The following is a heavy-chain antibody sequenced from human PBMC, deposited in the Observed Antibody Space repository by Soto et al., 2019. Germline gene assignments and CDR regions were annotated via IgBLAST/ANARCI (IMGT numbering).Heavy chain of an antibody. CDR3: ARHRAYDFWSAYCYYFDY. V-gene: IGHV4-39*01. CDR2: IYYSGST. CDR1: VGYISIRSYY. Sequence: SETLCITCTFSVGYISIRSYYWGWIRQPPGKGLEWIGSIYYSGSTYYNPSLKSRVTISVDTSKNQFSLKLSSVTAADTAVYYCARHRAYDFWSAYCYYFDYWGQGTMVTVSS. D-gene: IGHD3-3*01. J-gene: IGHJ4*02.